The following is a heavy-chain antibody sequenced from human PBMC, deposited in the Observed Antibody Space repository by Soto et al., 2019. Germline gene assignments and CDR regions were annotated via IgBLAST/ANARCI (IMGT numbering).Heavy chain of an antibody. D-gene: IGHD6-13*01. J-gene: IGHJ4*02. Sequence: QVQLLESGGGVVQPGRSLRLSCAASGFTFSSYGMHWVRQAPGKGLEWVAVIWYDGSNKYYADSVKGRFTISRDNSKNTLDLQMNSLIAEDTAVYYCARRAASGRHFDHWGQGTLVSVSS. CDR3: ARRAASGRHFDH. CDR2: IWYDGSNK. CDR1: GFTFSSYG. V-gene: IGHV3-33*01.